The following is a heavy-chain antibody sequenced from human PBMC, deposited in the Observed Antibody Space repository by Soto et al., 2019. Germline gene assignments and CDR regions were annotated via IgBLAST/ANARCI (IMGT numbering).Heavy chain of an antibody. V-gene: IGHV1-69*09. CDR3: AWMKMARLDH. J-gene: IGHJ4*02. CDR2: IIPALHLT. Sequence: QLHLVQSGAEVKKPGSSLKVSCKASGGTFSNSGISWVRQAPGQGLEWMGGIIPALHLTNYAQSFQGRVTITTDTSTSTLYLELTSLTSKDTAVYYCAWMKMARLDHWGQGTLVTVSS. D-gene: IGHD2-2*03. CDR1: GGTFSNSG.